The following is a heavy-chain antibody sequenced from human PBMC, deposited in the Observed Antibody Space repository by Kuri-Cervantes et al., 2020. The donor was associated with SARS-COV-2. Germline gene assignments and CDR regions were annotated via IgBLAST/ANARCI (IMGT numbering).Heavy chain of an antibody. CDR2: INPSGCT. J-gene: IGHJ4*02. V-gene: IGHV1-46*01. CDR1: GYTFTSYY. CDR3: ARVALGRHQTTRGSALGACDF. D-gene: IGHD3-16*01. Sequence: ASVKVSCKASGYTFTSYYMHWVRQAPGQGLEWMGIINPSGCTHYAQKFQGRVTMTRDTTTDTAYMALRRLKSENTAIYYCARVALGRHQTTRGSALGACDFWGQGTPVTVSS.